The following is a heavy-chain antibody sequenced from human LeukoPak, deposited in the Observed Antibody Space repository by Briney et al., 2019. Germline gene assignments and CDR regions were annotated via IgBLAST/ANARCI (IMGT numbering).Heavy chain of an antibody. Sequence: GGSLRLSCAASGFTFSSYAMHWVRQAPGKGLEWVAVISYDGSNKYYADSVKGRFTISRDNSKNTLYLQMISLRAEDTAVYYCAKDRHDSSGYYSISRGFYFDYWGQGTLVTVSS. CDR3: AKDRHDSSGYYSISRGFYFDY. CDR2: ISYDGSNK. J-gene: IGHJ4*02. D-gene: IGHD3-22*01. V-gene: IGHV3-30-3*01. CDR1: GFTFSSYA.